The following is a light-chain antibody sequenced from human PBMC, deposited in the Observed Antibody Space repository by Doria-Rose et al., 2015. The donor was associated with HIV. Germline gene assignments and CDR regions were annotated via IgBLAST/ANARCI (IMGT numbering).Light chain of an antibody. CDR2: DGS. CDR3: HQYGTSWT. J-gene: IGKJ1*01. Sequence: EIVLTQSLGTLSLSPGGRATLSCRASQSFSSTYLAWYQQKPGQAPSLLIYDGSTRATGIPDRFSASGSGTDFTLTINRLEPEDFALYYCHQYGTSWTFGQGTKVEI. V-gene: IGKV3-20*01. CDR1: QSFSSTY.